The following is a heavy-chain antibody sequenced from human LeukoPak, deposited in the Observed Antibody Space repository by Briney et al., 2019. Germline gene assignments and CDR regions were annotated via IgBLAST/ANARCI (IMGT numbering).Heavy chain of an antibody. Sequence: GGSLRLSCAASGFTFDDYAMHWVRQAPGKGLEWVSLISWDGGSTYYADSVKGRFTISRDNSKNSLYLQMNSLRAEDTALYYCAKDIANYYYDSSGYQFDPWGQGTLVTVSS. V-gene: IGHV3-43D*03. CDR3: AKDIANYYYDSSGYQFDP. CDR2: ISWDGGST. CDR1: GFTFDDYA. D-gene: IGHD3-22*01. J-gene: IGHJ5*02.